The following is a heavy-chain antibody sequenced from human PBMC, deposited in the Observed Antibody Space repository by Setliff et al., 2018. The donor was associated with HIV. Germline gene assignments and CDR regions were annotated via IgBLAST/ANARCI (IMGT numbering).Heavy chain of an antibody. V-gene: IGHV1-24*01. Sequence: ASVKVSCKASGDTFSNYAISWVRQAPGIGLEWMGSFDPEEGITIYAQKFQGRVTMTEDTSADTAYMELSSLRSEDTAVYYCATDSRHDYSDNSPISTFGFDIWGQGTMVTVSS. CDR2: FDPEEGIT. CDR1: GDTFSNYA. D-gene: IGHD4-4*01. J-gene: IGHJ3*02. CDR3: ATDSRHDYSDNSPISTFGFDI.